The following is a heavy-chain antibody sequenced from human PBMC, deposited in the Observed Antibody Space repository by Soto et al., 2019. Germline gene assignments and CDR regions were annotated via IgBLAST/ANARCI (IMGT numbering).Heavy chain of an antibody. Sequence: LSLTCAVYGGSFSGYYWSWIRQPPGKGLEWIGEINHSGSTNYNPSLKSRVTISVDTSKNQFSLKPSSVTAADTAVYYCARGLGRYCSSTSCYALSYYYYMDVWGKGNPGHRLL. CDR1: GGSFSGYY. D-gene: IGHD2-2*01. CDR2: INHSGST. J-gene: IGHJ6*03. CDR3: ARGLGRYCSSTSCYALSYYYYMDV. V-gene: IGHV4-34*01.